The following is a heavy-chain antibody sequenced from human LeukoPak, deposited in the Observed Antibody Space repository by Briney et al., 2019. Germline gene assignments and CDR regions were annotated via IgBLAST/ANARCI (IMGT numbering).Heavy chain of an antibody. CDR3: ATSGGTLGPTNYFAY. V-gene: IGHV4-59*12. D-gene: IGHD3-16*01. CDR2: IYRSGST. Sequence: SETLSLTCTVSGGSISSYYWSWIRQPPGKGLEWIGYIYRSGSTKYNPSLKSRVTISVDTSKNQFSLKLSSVTAADTAVYYCATSGGTLGPTNYFAYWGQGTLVTVSS. J-gene: IGHJ4*02. CDR1: GGSISSYY.